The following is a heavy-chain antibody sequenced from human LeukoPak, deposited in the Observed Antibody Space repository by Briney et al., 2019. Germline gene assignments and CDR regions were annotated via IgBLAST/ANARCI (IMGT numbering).Heavy chain of an antibody. CDR1: TGSLSGYS. Sequence: PSETLSLTCSVYTGSLSGYSWTWIRQTPGKGLEWIGELHESRRTDYNPSLKSRVTMSVDTSKNQFSLKLSSVTAADTAVYYCARIPRGPSGNWFDPWGQGTLVTVSS. D-gene: IGHD3-10*01. CDR3: ARIPRGPSGNWFDP. J-gene: IGHJ5*02. CDR2: LHESRRT. V-gene: IGHV4-34*01.